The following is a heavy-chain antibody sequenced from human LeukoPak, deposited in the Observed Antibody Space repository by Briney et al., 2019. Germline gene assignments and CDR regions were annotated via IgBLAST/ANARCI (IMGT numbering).Heavy chain of an antibody. V-gene: IGHV4-34*01. D-gene: IGHD5-24*01. CDR1: GGSFSGYY. CDR3: ARSFGYSGGYFDY. CDR2: INHSGST. Sequence: SETLSLTCAVYGGSFSGYYWSWIRQPPGKGLEWIGEINHSGSTNYNPSLKSRVTISVDTSKNQFSLKLSSVTAADTAVYYCARSFGYSGGYFDYWGQGALATVSS. J-gene: IGHJ4*02.